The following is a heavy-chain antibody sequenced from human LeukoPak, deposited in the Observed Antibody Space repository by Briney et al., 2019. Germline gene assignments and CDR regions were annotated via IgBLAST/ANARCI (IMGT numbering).Heavy chain of an antibody. CDR3: ARLPSITGTTSHVDY. J-gene: IGHJ4*02. CDR1: GFTFSSYA. Sequence: GGSLRLSCAASGFTFSSYAMSWVRQAPGKGLEWVSAISSSGSTIYYADSVKGRFTISRDNAKNSLYLQMNSLRAEDTAVYYCARLPSITGTTSHVDYWGQGTLVTVSS. CDR2: ISSSGSTI. D-gene: IGHD1-7*01. V-gene: IGHV3-21*04.